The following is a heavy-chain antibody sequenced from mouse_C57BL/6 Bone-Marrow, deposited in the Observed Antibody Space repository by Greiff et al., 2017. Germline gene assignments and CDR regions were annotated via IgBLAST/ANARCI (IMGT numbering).Heavy chain of an antibody. Sequence: VKLQESGAELVRPGTSVKMSCKASGYTFTNYWIGWAKQRPGHGLEWIGDIYPGGGYTNYNEKFKGKATLTADKSSSTAYMQFSSLTSEDSAIYYCAREGDYDFFFAYWGQGTLVTVSA. V-gene: IGHV1-63*01. CDR1: GYTFTNYW. CDR3: AREGDYDFFFAY. J-gene: IGHJ3*01. D-gene: IGHD2-4*01. CDR2: IYPGGGYT.